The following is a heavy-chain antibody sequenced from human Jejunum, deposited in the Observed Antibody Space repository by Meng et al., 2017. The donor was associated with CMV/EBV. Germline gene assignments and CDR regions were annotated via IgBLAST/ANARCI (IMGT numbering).Heavy chain of an antibody. V-gene: IGHV3-48*04. CDR1: GFTFNTYW. CDR2: ITSSSGTI. J-gene: IGHJ5*02. CDR3: ARDLQLST. D-gene: IGHD5-18*01. Sequence: SCAASGFTFNTYWMTWVRQAPGKRLEWVSSITSSSGTIYYADSVKGRFTIFRDNAKNSLHLQMNSLRADDTAVYYCARDLQLSTWGQGTLVTVSS.